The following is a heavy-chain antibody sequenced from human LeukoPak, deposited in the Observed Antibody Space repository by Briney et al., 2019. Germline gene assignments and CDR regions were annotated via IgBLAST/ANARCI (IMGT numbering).Heavy chain of an antibody. CDR3: ARDCGGDSYLGAFDI. J-gene: IGHJ3*02. CDR2: VYYNGNT. D-gene: IGHD2-21*02. Sequence: PSETLSLTCTVSGGSINSYYWSWIRQPPGKRLEWIGYVYYNGNTTYHPSLKSRVTISVDRSKKQFSLKLSSVTAADTAVYFCARDCGGDSYLGAFDIWGQGTVVTVSS. V-gene: IGHV4-59*01. CDR1: GGSINSYY.